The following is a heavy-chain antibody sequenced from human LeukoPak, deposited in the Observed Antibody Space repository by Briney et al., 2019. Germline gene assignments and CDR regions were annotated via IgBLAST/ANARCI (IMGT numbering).Heavy chain of an antibody. D-gene: IGHD1-26*01. CDR3: VKDTHSDMMGFDY. V-gene: IGHV3-9*01. CDR2: ISWSTDRI. CDR1: GFTFSNAW. J-gene: IGHJ4*02. Sequence: GGSLRLSCAASGFTFSNAWMSWVRQAPGKGLEWVSGISWSTDRIGYADSVKGRFTISRDNAKNSLYLQMDSLRAEDTALYYCVKDTHSDMMGFDYWGQGTLVTVSS.